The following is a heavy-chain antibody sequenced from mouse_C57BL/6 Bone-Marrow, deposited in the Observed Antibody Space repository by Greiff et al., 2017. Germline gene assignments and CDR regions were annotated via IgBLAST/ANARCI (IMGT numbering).Heavy chain of an antibody. CDR1: GYTFTSSW. V-gene: IGHV1-53*01. J-gene: IGHJ4*01. CDR3: AMDYYGSRRLYYYAMDY. D-gene: IGHD1-1*01. CDR2: INPGNGGT. Sequence: VQLQQSGTELVKPGASVKLSCKASGYTFTSSWMHWVKQRPGQGLEWIGNINPGNGGTNYNEKFKSKATLTADKSSSTAYMQLSSLTSEDSAVYYCAMDYYGSRRLYYYAMDYWGQGTSVTVSS.